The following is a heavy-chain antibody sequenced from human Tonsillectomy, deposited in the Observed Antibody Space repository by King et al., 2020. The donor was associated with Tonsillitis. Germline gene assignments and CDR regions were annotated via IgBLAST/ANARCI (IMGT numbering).Heavy chain of an antibody. J-gene: IGHJ4*02. V-gene: IGHV1-3*01. CDR3: ARSRNRWLQFDCFDY. D-gene: IGHD5-24*01. CDR2: INSGNGNT. CDR1: GYTFTSNA. Sequence: VQLVQSGAEVKKPGASVKVSCKASGYTFTSNAMHWVRQAPGERLEWMGWINSGNGNTKYSQRLQGRVTITRDASASTVYMELSSLTSEDTGVYYCARSRNRWLQFDCFDYWGLGTLVTVSS.